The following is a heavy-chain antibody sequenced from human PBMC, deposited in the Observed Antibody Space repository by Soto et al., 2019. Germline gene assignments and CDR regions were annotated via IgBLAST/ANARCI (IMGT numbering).Heavy chain of an antibody. V-gene: IGHV4-59*08. D-gene: IGHD3-3*01. CDR2: IYSSGST. J-gene: IGHJ4*02. CDR3: ARQKTRSGYYSY. Sequence: PSETLSLTCTVSGGSISSYYWSWIRQPPGKGLEWIGYIYSSGSTNYNPSLKSRFTISVDTSKNQFSLKLSSVTAADTAVYYCARQKTRSGYYSYWGQGTLVTVSS. CDR1: GGSISSYY.